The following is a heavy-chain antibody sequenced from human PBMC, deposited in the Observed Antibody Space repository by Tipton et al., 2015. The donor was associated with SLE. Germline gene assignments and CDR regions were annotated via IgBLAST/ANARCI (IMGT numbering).Heavy chain of an antibody. CDR2: INHSGST. CDR1: GGSFSTYY. Sequence: TLSLTCAVYGGSFSTYYWSWIRQPPGKGLEWIGEINHSGSTNYNPSLKSRVTISVDTSKNQFSLKLSSVTAADTAVYYCAKDQAGNVWGKGTTVTASS. V-gene: IGHV4-34*01. CDR3: AKDQAGNV. J-gene: IGHJ6*04.